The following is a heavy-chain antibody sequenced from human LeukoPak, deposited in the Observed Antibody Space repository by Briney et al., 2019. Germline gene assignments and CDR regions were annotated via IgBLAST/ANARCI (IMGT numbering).Heavy chain of an antibody. Sequence: GGSLRLSCAASGFTFSSYWMSWVRQAPGKGLEWVANIKQDGSEKYYVDSVKGRFTISRDNAKNSLYLQMNSLRAEDTAVYYCARVLHKRNYDSSTYYGYWGQGTLVTVSS. D-gene: IGHD3-22*01. CDR2: IKQDGSEK. CDR1: GFTFSSYW. V-gene: IGHV3-7*04. CDR3: ARVLHKRNYDSSTYYGY. J-gene: IGHJ4*02.